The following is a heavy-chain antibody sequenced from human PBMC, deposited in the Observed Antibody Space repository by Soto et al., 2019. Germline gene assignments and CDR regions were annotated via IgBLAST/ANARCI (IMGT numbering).Heavy chain of an antibody. CDR3: ARDLAQKGRIAVASTEWFDP. CDR1: GYTFTSYY. V-gene: IGHV1-46*01. Sequence: QVQLVQSGAEVKKPGASVKVSCKASGYTFTSYYMHWVRQAPGQGLEWMGIINPSGGSTSYAQKFQGRVTMTRDTSTSTVYMELSSLRSEDTAVYYCARDLAQKGRIAVASTEWFDPWGQGTLVTVSS. CDR2: INPSGGST. J-gene: IGHJ5*02. D-gene: IGHD6-19*01.